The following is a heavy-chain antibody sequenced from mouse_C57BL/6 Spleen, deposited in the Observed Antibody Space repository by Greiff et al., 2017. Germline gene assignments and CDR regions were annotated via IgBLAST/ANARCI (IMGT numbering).Heavy chain of an antibody. V-gene: IGHV2-6-1*01. CDR2: IWSDGST. D-gene: IGHD1-1*01. J-gene: IGHJ1*03. CDR3: ARQGFDYGSSYWYFDV. Sequence: VQLQQSGPGLVAASQSLSITCTVSGFSLTSYGVHWVRQPPGKGLEWLVVIWSDGSTTYNSALKSRLSISQDNSKSQVFLKMNSLQTDDTAMYYCARQGFDYGSSYWYFDVWGTGTTVTVSS. CDR1: GFSLTSYG.